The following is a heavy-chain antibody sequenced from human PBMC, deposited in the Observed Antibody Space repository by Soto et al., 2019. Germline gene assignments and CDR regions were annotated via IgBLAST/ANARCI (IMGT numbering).Heavy chain of an antibody. CDR2: IYYSGSN. CDR3: ARVPYDSSGYYYEDWFDP. D-gene: IGHD3-22*01. J-gene: IGHJ5*02. Sequence: SETLSLTCTVSGGSISSGVYYWSWIRQHPGKGLEWIGYIYYSGSNYYNPSLKSRVTISVDTSKNQFSLKLSSVTAADTAVYYCARVPYDSSGYYYEDWFDPWGQGTLVTVSS. V-gene: IGHV4-31*03. CDR1: GGSISSGVYY.